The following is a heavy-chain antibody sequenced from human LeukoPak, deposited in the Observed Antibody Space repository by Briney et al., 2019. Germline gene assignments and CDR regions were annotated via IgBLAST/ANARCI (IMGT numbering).Heavy chain of an antibody. CDR1: GVSISSSYSY. Sequence: SETLSLTCTVSGVSISSSYSYWGWIRQPPGMGLEWIGSIYYTGNTYYNASLKSQVSISIDTSKNQFSLKLSSVTAADTAVYYCARDLLRIAAVDYWGQGTLVTVSS. CDR2: IYYTGNT. CDR3: ARDLLRIAAVDY. J-gene: IGHJ4*02. D-gene: IGHD6-13*01. V-gene: IGHV4-39*07.